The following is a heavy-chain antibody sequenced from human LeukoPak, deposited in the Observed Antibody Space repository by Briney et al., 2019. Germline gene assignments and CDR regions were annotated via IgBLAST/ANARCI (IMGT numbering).Heavy chain of an antibody. CDR2: IYYSGST. J-gene: IGHJ5*02. V-gene: IGHV4-59*01. CDR1: GGSISSYY. Sequence: SQTLSLTCTVSGGSISSYYWSWIRQPPGKGLEWIGYIYYSGSTNYNPSLKSRVTISVDTSKNQFSLKLSSVTAADTAVYYCARDDCSSTSCYRGGYWFDPWGQGTLVTVSS. D-gene: IGHD2-2*02. CDR3: ARDDCSSTSCYRGGYWFDP.